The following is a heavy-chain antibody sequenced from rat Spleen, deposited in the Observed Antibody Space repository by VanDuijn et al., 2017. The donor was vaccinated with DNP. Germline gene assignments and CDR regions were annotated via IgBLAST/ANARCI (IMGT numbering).Heavy chain of an antibody. CDR1: GFTFSDYA. CDR3: ATEDYGYPFAY. J-gene: IGHJ2*01. V-gene: IGHV5S10*01. CDR2: IIYDGSGT. D-gene: IGHD1-6*01. Sequence: EVQLVESGGGLVQPGGSLKLSCAASGFTFSDYAMAWVRQAPKKGLEWVATIIYDGSGTYHRDSVKGRFTISRDNAKSTLYLQMDSLRSEDTATYYCATEDYGYPFAYWGQGVMVTVSS.